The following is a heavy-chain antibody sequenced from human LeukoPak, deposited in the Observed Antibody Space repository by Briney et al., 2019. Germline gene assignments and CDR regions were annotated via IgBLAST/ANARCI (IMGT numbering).Heavy chain of an antibody. CDR1: GGTFSSYA. CDR3: ARAKYSSSRKTGDAFDI. D-gene: IGHD6-6*01. J-gene: IGHJ3*02. CDR2: IIPIFGTA. V-gene: IGHV1-69*13. Sequence: SVKVSCKASGGTFSSYAISWVRQAPGQGLEWMGGIIPIFGTANYAQKFQGRVTITADESTSKAYMELSSLRSEDTAVYYCARAKYSSSRKTGDAFDIWGQGTMVTVSS.